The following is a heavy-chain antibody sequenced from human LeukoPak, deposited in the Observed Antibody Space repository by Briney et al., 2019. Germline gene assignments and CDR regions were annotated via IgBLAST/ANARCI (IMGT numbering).Heavy chain of an antibody. J-gene: IGHJ4*02. CDR3: VRDMGYYDKV. V-gene: IGHV3-74*01. CDR1: GFTFDDYA. Sequence: PGGSLRLSCAASGFTFDDYAMHWVRQAPGKGLVWVSRINTDGNTRDYADSVKGRFTISRDNAKNTLYLQMNSLRAEDTAVYYCVRDMGYYDKVWGRGTLVTVSS. D-gene: IGHD3-22*01. CDR2: INTDGNTR.